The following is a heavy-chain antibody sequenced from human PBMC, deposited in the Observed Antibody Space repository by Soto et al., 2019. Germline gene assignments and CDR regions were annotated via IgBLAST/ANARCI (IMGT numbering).Heavy chain of an antibody. CDR2: INPNSGGT. D-gene: IGHD2-2*01. J-gene: IGHJ6*02. V-gene: IGHV1-2*04. CDR1: GYTFTGYY. CDR3: ARERAVVVHYYGMDV. Sequence: ASVKVSCKASGYTFTGYYMHWVRQAPGQGLEWMGWINPNSGGTNYAQKFQGWVTMTRDTSISTAYMELSRLRSDDTAVYYCARERAVVVHYYGMDVWGQGTTVTVSS.